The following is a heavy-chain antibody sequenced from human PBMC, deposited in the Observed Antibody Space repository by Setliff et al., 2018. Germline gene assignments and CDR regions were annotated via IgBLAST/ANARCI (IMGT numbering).Heavy chain of an antibody. Sequence: SETLSLTCAAYGGTFSDYYWTWVRQSPGKGLEWIGELNHSGSTNYNPSLKSRVSISIDTSKDQFSLTMTSVTAADAAIYYCARGRNVAARLLDTWGQGSRVTVSS. V-gene: IGHV4-34*01. J-gene: IGHJ5*02. D-gene: IGHD6-6*01. CDR3: ARGRNVAARLLDT. CDR1: GGTFSDYY. CDR2: LNHSGST.